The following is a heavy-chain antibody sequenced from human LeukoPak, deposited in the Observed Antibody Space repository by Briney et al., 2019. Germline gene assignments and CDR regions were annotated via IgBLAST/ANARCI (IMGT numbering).Heavy chain of an antibody. CDR3: ARVRGLLWFGELFQ. Sequence: ASVKVSCKASGYTVTSYAMHWVRQAPGQRLEWMGWSNAGNGNTKYSQKFQGRVTITRDTSASTAYMELSSLRSEDTAVYYCARVRGLLWFGELFQWGQGTLVTVSS. D-gene: IGHD3-10*01. CDR2: SNAGNGNT. CDR1: GYTVTSYA. V-gene: IGHV1-3*01. J-gene: IGHJ4*02.